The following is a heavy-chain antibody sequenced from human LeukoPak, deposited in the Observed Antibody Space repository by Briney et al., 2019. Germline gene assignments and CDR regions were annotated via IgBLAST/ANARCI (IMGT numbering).Heavy chain of an antibody. CDR3: ARDQAYYDYVWGSYRREDY. CDR2: IYSGGST. CDR1: GFTVSSNY. V-gene: IGHV3-53*01. D-gene: IGHD3-16*01. Sequence: PGGSLRLSCAASGFTVSSNYMSWVRQAPGKGLEWVSVIYSGGSTYYADSVKGRFTISRDNSKNTLYLQMNSLRAEDTAVYYCARDQAYYDYVWGSYRREDYWGQGTVVTVSS. J-gene: IGHJ4*02.